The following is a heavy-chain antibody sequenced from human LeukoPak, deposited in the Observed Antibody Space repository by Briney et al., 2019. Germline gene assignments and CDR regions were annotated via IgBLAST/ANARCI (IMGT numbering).Heavy chain of an antibody. D-gene: IGHD5-24*01. J-gene: IGHJ5*02. CDR1: GFTFDDCA. CDR2: ISGDGGST. Sequence: GGSLRLSCAASGFTFDDCAIHWVRQAPGKGLEWVSLISGDGGSTYYADSVKGRFTISRDNSKNSLYLQMNSLRTEDTALYYCAKDPATRDGHGAWFDPWGQGTPVTVSS. V-gene: IGHV3-43*02. CDR3: AKDPATRDGHGAWFDP.